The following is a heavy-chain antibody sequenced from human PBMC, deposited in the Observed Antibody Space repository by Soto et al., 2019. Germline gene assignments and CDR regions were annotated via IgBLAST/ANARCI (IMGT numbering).Heavy chain of an antibody. CDR3: VGSLMSRAMESFDY. J-gene: IGHJ4*02. CDR2: ISYTVDA. D-gene: IGHD5-18*01. CDR1: AGSISRYY. V-gene: IGHV4-59*01. Sequence: HVQLQESGPGLVKPSEPLSLTCSVSAGSISRYYWGWVRQSPGEGLEWIAHISYTVDASYNPSLKSRVTISLDTSKNQIALSLMSVNAADTAVYYCVGSLMSRAMESFDYWGQGTLVTVTS.